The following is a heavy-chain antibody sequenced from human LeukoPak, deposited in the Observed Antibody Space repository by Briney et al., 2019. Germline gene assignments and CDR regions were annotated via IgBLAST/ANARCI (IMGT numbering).Heavy chain of an antibody. Sequence: SVKVSCKASGGTFSSYAIGWVRQAPGQGLEWMGGIIPIFGTANYAQKFQGRVTITADESTSTAYMELSSLRSEDTAVYYCARERSPNGDYIFDYWGQGTLVTVSS. CDR2: IIPIFGTA. D-gene: IGHD4-17*01. CDR1: GGTFSSYA. V-gene: IGHV1-69*01. CDR3: ARERSPNGDYIFDY. J-gene: IGHJ4*02.